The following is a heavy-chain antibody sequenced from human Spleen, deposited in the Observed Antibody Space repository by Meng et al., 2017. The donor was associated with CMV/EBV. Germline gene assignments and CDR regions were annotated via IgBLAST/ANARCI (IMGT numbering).Heavy chain of an antibody. J-gene: IGHJ4*02. V-gene: IGHV3-30-3*01. D-gene: IGHD2/OR15-2a*01. CDR3: ARGDSVHTPLLHTPIDY. CDR2: ISYDGSNI. Sequence: GFSFSCSAMPWVRQAPGKGLEWVALISYDGSNIYYTDSVKGRFTISRDNSKNTLYLQMNSLRIEDTAVCYCARGDSVHTPLLHTPIDYWGQGTLVTVSS. CDR1: GFSFSCSA.